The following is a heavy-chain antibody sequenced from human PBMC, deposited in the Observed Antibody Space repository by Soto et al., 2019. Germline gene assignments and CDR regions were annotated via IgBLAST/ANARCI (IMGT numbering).Heavy chain of an antibody. CDR3: ARDGKVSGSATHWFDP. CDR1: GGSISNYY. V-gene: IGHV4-59*01. D-gene: IGHD1-26*01. J-gene: IGHJ5*02. Sequence: QVQLQESGPGLVKPSETLSLTCTVSGGSISNYYWSWIRQPPGKGLEWIGCIFYSGSTNYSPSLRSRVRLSVDTSQHQFSLELSSVTAADTAVYYCARDGKVSGSATHWFDPWGQGTLVTVSS. CDR2: IFYSGST.